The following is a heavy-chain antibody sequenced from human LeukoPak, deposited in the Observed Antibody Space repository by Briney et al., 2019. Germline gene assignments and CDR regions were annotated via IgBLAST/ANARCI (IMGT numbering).Heavy chain of an antibody. V-gene: IGHV4-59*01. CDR2: IYYSGST. J-gene: IGHJ3*02. D-gene: IGHD3-22*01. Sequence: SETLSLTCTVSGGSISSYYWSWIRQPPGKGLEWIGYIYYSGSTNYNPSLKSRVTISVDTSKNQFSLKLSSETAADTAVYYCARTYYYDSSGYYHDAFDIWGQGTMVTVSS. CDR1: GGSISSYY. CDR3: ARTYYYDSSGYYHDAFDI.